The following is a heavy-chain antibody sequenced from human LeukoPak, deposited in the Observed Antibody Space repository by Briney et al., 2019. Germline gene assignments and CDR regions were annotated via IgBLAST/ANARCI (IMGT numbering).Heavy chain of an antibody. CDR2: INHSGST. CDR1: GGSFSGYY. V-gene: IGHV4-34*01. Sequence: SETPSLTCAVYGGSFSGYYWSWIRQPPGKGLEWIGEINHSGSTNYNPSLKSRVTISVDTSKNQFSLKLSSVTAADTAVYYCARSGDILTGYRPHNWFDPWGQGTLVTVSS. CDR3: ARSGDILTGYRPHNWFDP. D-gene: IGHD3-9*01. J-gene: IGHJ5*02.